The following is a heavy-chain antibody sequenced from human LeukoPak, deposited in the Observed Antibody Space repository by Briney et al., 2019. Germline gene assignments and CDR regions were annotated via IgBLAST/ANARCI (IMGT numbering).Heavy chain of an antibody. D-gene: IGHD6-19*01. CDR1: GFTFSDYH. V-gene: IGHV3-11*03. CDR3: ARAIAVSPWYFDL. J-gene: IGHJ2*01. Sequence: PGGSLLLSCAASGFTFSDYHMSWIRQAPGKGLEWVSYIRSSSSDINYADSVRGRFTISRDNAKNSLYLQMNSLRAEDTAVYYCARAIAVSPWYFDLWGGGTLVTVSS. CDR2: IRSSSSDI.